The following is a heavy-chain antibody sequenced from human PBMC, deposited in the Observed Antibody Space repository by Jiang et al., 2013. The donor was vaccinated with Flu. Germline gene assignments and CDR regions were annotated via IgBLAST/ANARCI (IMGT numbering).Heavy chain of an antibody. Sequence: RSLRLSCAASGFTFSSYAMHWVRQAPGKGLEWVAVISYDGSNKYYADSVKGRFTISRDNSKNTLYLQMNSLRAEDTAVYYCARGGDIVVVVADESGYDYWGQGTLVTVSS. CDR1: GFTFSSYA. J-gene: IGHJ4*02. V-gene: IGHV3-30*04. CDR2: ISYDGSNK. D-gene: IGHD2-15*01. CDR3: ARGGDIVVVVADESGYDY.